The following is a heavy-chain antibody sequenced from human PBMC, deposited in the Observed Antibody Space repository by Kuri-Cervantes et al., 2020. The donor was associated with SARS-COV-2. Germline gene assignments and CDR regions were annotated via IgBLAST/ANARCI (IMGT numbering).Heavy chain of an antibody. CDR1: GFTFSNAW. J-gene: IGHJ4*02. CDR2: IKSKTDGGTT. CDR3: VKGSAASRPYYFDS. D-gene: IGHD3-10*01. Sequence: GGSLRLSCAASGFTFSNAWMSWVRQAPGKGLEWVGRIKSKTDGGTTDYAAPVKGRFTISRDDSKNTLYLQMNSLRAEDTAVYHCVKGSAASRPYYFDSWGQGTLVTVSS. V-gene: IGHV3-15*01.